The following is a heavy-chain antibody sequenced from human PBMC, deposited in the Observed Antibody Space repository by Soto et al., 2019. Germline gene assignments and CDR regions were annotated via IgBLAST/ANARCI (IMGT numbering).Heavy chain of an antibody. J-gene: IGHJ4*01. V-gene: IGHV3-30-3*01. CDR1: GFIFSSYA. CDR2: ISYDGTNK. Sequence: GESLKISCAASGFIFSSYAMHWVRQAPGKGLEWVAVISYDGTNKYYADSVKGRFTISRDNSKNTLYLQVNSLRAEDTAVYYCARDRSAYDSSGYYERSDCWGQGTLVTVSS. D-gene: IGHD3-22*01. CDR3: ARDRSAYDSSGYYERSDC.